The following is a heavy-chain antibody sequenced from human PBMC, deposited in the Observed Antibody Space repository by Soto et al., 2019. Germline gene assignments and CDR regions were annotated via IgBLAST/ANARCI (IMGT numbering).Heavy chain of an antibody. CDR3: AREGTFWSGGSCYSSSFGVDV. Sequence: GGSLRLSCAASGFTFSSYAMSWVRQAPGKGLEWVAAISGSDDTTYYADSVKGRFTISRDNSKNTMYLQMNSLRAEDTAVYYCAREGTFWSGGSCYSSSFGVDVWGQGATVTVSS. CDR1: GFTFSSYA. D-gene: IGHD2-15*01. V-gene: IGHV3-23*01. J-gene: IGHJ6*02. CDR2: ISGSDDTT.